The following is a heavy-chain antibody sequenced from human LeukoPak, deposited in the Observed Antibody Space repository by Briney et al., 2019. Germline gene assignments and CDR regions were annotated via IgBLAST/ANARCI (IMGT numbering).Heavy chain of an antibody. Sequence: GASVKVSCKASGYTFTGYYMHWVRQAPGQGLEWMGWISPNSGGTNHAQKFRGRVTITADKSTRTAYMELSSLRSEDTAVYYCARDNDSRDPPHFDYWGQGTLVTVSS. CDR2: ISPNSGGT. D-gene: IGHD3-16*01. V-gene: IGHV1-2*02. CDR3: ARDNDSRDPPHFDY. J-gene: IGHJ4*02. CDR1: GYTFTGYY.